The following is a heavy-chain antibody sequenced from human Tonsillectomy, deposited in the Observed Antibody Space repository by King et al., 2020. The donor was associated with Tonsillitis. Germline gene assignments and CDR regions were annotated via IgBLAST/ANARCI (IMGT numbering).Heavy chain of an antibody. CDR2: INHSGST. CDR3: ARVTRFGEFLMDY. CDR1: GGSFSGFY. Sequence: VQLQQWGAGLLKPSETLSLTCAVYGGSFSGFYWSWIRQPPGKGLEWIGEINHSGSTNYNPSLKSRVTISVDTYENQFSLKLSSVTAADTAVYYCARVTRFGEFLMDYWGQGTLVTVSS. D-gene: IGHD3-10*02. J-gene: IGHJ4*02. V-gene: IGHV4-34*01.